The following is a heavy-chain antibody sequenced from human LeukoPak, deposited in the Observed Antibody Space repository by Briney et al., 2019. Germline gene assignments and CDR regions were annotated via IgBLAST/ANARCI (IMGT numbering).Heavy chain of an antibody. CDR2: VSDTGRA. J-gene: IGHJ4*02. CDR1: GGSITGYY. V-gene: IGHV4-4*07. CDR3: ARGTAMTHIRGYYSFVY. Sequence: SETLSLTFTGSGGSITGYYWTWIRQPAGKGLEWIGRVSDTGRAYYNPSLARRVTISLDTSNNRLSIKVTSVTAADTAVYYCARGTAMTHIRGYYSFVYWGQGTLVSVSS. D-gene: IGHD5-12*01.